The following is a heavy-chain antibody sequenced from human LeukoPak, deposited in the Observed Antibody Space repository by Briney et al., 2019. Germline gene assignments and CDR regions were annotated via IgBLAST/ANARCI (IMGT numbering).Heavy chain of an antibody. CDR3: ARDPLYNWNDHYYYMDV. V-gene: IGHV1-2*02. D-gene: IGHD1-1*01. CDR1: GYTFTGYY. Sequence: GASVKVSCKASGYTFTGYYMHWVRQAPGQGLEWMGWINPNSGGTNYAQKFQGRVTMTRDTSISTAYMELSRLRSDDTAVYYCARDPLYNWNDHYYYMDVWGKGTTVTVSS. J-gene: IGHJ6*03. CDR2: INPNSGGT.